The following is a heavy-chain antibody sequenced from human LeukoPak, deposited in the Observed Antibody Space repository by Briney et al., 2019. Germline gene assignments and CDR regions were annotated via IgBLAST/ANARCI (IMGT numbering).Heavy chain of an antibody. Sequence: PGGSLRLSCAASGFTFSRYAMHWVRQAPGKGLEWVAVISYDGSNKYYADSVKGRFTISRDNSKNTLYLQMNSLRAEDTAVYYCAQGGCAVGGPTDYWGQGTLVTVSS. D-gene: IGHD2-15*01. CDR3: AQGGCAVGGPTDY. CDR1: GFTFSRYA. J-gene: IGHJ4*02. CDR2: ISYDGSNK. V-gene: IGHV3-30*04.